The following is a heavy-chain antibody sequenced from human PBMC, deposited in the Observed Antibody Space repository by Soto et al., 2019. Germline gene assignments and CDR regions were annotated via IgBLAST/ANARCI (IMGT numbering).Heavy chain of an antibody. CDR2: ISGSGDST. J-gene: IGHJ4*02. CDR1: GFTFSSYA. D-gene: IGHD6-13*01. CDR3: ARRSSSWYFEY. Sequence: EVQLLESGGGLVQPGGSLRLSCAASGFTFSSYAMNWVRQAPGKGLEWVSVISGSGDSTYYADSVKGRFTISGDNSKNTLYLQMSSLRGEDTAVYYCARRSSSWYFEYWGQGNLVTVSS. V-gene: IGHV3-23*01.